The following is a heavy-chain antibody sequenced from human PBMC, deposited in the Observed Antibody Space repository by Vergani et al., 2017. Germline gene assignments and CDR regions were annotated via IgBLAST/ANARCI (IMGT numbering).Heavy chain of an antibody. D-gene: IGHD6-19*01. CDR1: GFTFDDYA. CDR3: AKAVAGTIQFVFDY. V-gene: IGHV3-9*01. Sequence: EVQLVESGGGLVQPGRSLRLSCAASGFTFDDYAMHWVRQAPGKGMEWVSGISWNSGSIGYADSVKGRFTISRDNAKNSLYLQRNSLRAEDTALYYCAKAVAGTIQFVFDYWGQGTLVTVSS. J-gene: IGHJ4*02. CDR2: ISWNSGSI.